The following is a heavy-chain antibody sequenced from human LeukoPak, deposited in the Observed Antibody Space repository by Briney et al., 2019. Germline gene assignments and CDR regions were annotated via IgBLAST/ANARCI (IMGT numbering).Heavy chain of an antibody. V-gene: IGHV4-59*01. Sequence: PSETLSLTCTVSGGSISSYYWSWIRQPPGKGLEWIGYIYYSGSTNYNPSLKSRVTISVDTSKNQFSLKLSSVTAADTAVYYCARARANSIAARPGRRTYYYYMDVWGKGTTVTVSS. D-gene: IGHD6-6*01. CDR3: ARARANSIAARPGRRTYYYYMDV. CDR2: IYYSGST. J-gene: IGHJ6*03. CDR1: GGSISSYY.